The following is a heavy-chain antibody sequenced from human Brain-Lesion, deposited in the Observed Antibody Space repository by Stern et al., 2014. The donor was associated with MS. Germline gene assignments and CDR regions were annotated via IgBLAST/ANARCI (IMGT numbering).Heavy chain of an antibody. D-gene: IGHD4-17*01. J-gene: IGHJ4*02. CDR1: GNTFTNRY. CDR2: ITPFTGNT. V-gene: IGHV1-45*02. Sequence: QMQLVHSGAEVKKTGSSVKVSCQASGNTFTNRYLHWVRQAPGQALEWMGWITPFTGNTNYAQNFQDRVTITMDRSMSTAYMDLSSLRSDDTAIYFCAEGGSYGFVYWGQGTLVTVSS. CDR3: AEGGSYGFVY.